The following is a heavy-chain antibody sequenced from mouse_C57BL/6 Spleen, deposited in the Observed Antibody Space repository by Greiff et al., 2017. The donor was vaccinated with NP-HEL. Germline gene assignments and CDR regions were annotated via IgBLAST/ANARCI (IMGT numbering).Heavy chain of an antibody. Sequence: EVQLQQSGAELVKPGASVKLSCTASGFNIKDYYMHWVKQRTEQGLEWIGRIDPEDGVTKYAPKFQGKATITADTSSNTAYLQLSSLTSEDTAVYYCAFITTRWYFDVLGTGTTVTVSS. CDR1: GFNIKDYY. J-gene: IGHJ1*03. D-gene: IGHD1-1*01. CDR3: AFITTRWYFDV. V-gene: IGHV14-2*01. CDR2: IDPEDGVT.